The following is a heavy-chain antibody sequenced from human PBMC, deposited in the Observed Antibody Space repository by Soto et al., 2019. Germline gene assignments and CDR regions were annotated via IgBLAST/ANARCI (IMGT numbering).Heavy chain of an antibody. Sequence: QVQLVQSGAEVKKPGASVKVSCKASGYTFTSYDINWVRQATGQGLEWMGWMNPNSGNTGYAQKFQGRATMTRNTSISTAYMELSSLRSEDTAVYYCARERGSASYYTPWFDPWGQGPLVTVSS. V-gene: IGHV1-8*01. CDR3: ARERGSASYYTPWFDP. CDR2: MNPNSGNT. D-gene: IGHD3-10*01. CDR1: GYTFTSYD. J-gene: IGHJ5*02.